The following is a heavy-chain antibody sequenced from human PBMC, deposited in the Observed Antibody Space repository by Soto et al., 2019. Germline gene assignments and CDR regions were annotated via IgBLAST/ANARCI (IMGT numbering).Heavy chain of an antibody. J-gene: IGHJ4*02. CDR3: AIHLGFSSSWHGLEY. CDR2: IFAIGRA. V-gene: IGHV4-39*01. CDR1: DRSISSSPTY. Sequence: QLQLQESGPGLVKPSATLSLTCTASDRSISSSPTYWGRLRQPPGKGLEWIGRIFAIGRASYTPSLKSLDPTSVDKARSQLSLKLDSLTAADTAVYYWAIHLGFSSSWHGLEYWGQGTRVTVSS. D-gene: IGHD6-13*01.